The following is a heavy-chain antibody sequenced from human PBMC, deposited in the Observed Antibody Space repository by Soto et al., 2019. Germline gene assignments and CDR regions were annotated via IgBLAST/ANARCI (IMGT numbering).Heavy chain of an antibody. J-gene: IGHJ5*02. CDR2: IYYSGST. V-gene: IGHV4-31*03. D-gene: IGHD5-12*01. CDR1: GGSISSGGYY. Sequence: QVQLQESCPGLVKPSQTLSLTCTVSGGSISSGGYYWSWIRQHPGKGLEWIGYIYYSGSTYYNPSLKSRVTISVDTSKNQFSLKLSSVTAADTAVYYCARDGGYSGYDSWWFDPWGQGTLVTVSS. CDR3: ARDGGYSGYDSWWFDP.